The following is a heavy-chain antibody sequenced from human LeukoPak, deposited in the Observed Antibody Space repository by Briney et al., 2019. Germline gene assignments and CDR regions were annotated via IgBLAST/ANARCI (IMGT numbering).Heavy chain of an antibody. CDR3: ARDYYYYYYMDV. CDR2: INHSGST. CDR1: GGSFSGYY. Sequence: SETLSLTCAVYGGSFSGYYWSWIRQPPGKGLEWIGEINHSGSTNCNPSLKSRVTISVDTSKNQFSLKLSSVTAADTAVYYCARDYYYYYYMDVWGKGTTVTVSS. J-gene: IGHJ6*03. V-gene: IGHV4-34*01.